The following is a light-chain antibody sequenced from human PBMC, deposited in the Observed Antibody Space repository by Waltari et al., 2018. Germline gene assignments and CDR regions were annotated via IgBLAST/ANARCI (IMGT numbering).Light chain of an antibody. J-gene: IGKJ2*01. Sequence: DIVLTQSPDTLSFSPGETATLSCRASERVSRSYIAWYQQKRGQAPRLLIYGASSRATGIPDRFSGSGSGTDFTLTINRLEPEDFAVYYCQLYGSSPRYTFGQGTKLEIK. V-gene: IGKV3-20*01. CDR1: ERVSRSY. CDR2: GAS. CDR3: QLYGSSPRYT.